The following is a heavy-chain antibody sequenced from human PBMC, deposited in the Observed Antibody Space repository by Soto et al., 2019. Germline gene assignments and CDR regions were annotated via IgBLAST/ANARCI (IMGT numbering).Heavy chain of an antibody. J-gene: IGHJ4*02. CDR2: ISGSGGTI. Sequence: EVQLVESGGGMVQPGGSLRVSCAASGFTLSSYSMHWVRQAPGKGLEWVSYISGSGGTIYCADSVKGRFTISRDNAKNSLSVQMNSLRDEDTAVYFCARETGLRSSGWSYYFACWGQGTRVTVSS. CDR1: GFTLSSYS. CDR3: ARETGLRSSGWSYYFAC. V-gene: IGHV3-48*02. D-gene: IGHD6-19*01.